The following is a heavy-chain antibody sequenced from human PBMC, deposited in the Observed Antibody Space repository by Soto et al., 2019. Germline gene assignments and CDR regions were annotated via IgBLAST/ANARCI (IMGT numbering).Heavy chain of an antibody. CDR1: GGSISSSNW. D-gene: IGHD1-26*01. J-gene: IGHJ3*02. CDR3: ARDGQIGGSYYRRDAFDI. V-gene: IGHV4-4*02. Sequence: QVQLQESGPGLVKPSGTLSLTCAVSGGSISSSNWWSWVHQPPGKGLEWIGEIYHSGSTNYNPSLKSRVTISVDKSKNQFSLKLSSVTAADTAVYYCARDGQIGGSYYRRDAFDIWGQGTMVTVSS. CDR2: IYHSGST.